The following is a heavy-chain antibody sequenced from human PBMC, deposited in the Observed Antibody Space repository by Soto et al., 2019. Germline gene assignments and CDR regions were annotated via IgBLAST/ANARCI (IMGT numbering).Heavy chain of an antibody. Sequence: QVQLVQSGAEVKKPGSSVKVSCKASGGTFSSYTISWVRQAPGQGLEWMGRIIPILGIANYAQKFQGRVTITADKSTSTAYMELSSLGSEDTAVYYRARDPTRRDCSGGSCSLPWGQGTLVTVSS. V-gene: IGHV1-69*08. CDR2: IIPILGIA. CDR1: GGTFSSYT. CDR3: ARDPTRRDCSGGSCSLP. J-gene: IGHJ5*02. D-gene: IGHD2-15*01.